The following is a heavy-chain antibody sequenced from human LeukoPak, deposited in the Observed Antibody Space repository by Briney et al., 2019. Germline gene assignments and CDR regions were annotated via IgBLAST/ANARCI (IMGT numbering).Heavy chain of an antibody. D-gene: IGHD1-1*01. Sequence: GGSLRLSCAASGFTFSSYAMSWVRQAPGKGLEWVSAISGSGGSTYYADSVKGRFTISRDNSKNTVYLQMNSLRAEDTAVYYCARRRGSVSHLERPSGGKYEAFDIWGQGTMVTVSS. V-gene: IGHV3-23*01. CDR1: GFTFSSYA. J-gene: IGHJ3*02. CDR2: ISGSGGST. CDR3: ARRRGSVSHLERPSGGKYEAFDI.